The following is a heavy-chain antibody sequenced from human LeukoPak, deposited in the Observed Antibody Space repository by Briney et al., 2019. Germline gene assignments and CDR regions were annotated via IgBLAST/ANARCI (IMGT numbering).Heavy chain of an antibody. D-gene: IGHD6-25*01. Sequence: GGSLRLSCAASGFTFDDYAIHWVRQAPGQGLEWVSGISWNSGTMAYADSVKGRFTISRDNAKNSLYLQMSSLRAEDTALYYCVKDKGPSAAGNSFDSWGQGTLVTVSS. CDR3: VKDKGPSAAGNSFDS. J-gene: IGHJ4*02. CDR1: GFTFDDYA. CDR2: ISWNSGTM. V-gene: IGHV3-9*01.